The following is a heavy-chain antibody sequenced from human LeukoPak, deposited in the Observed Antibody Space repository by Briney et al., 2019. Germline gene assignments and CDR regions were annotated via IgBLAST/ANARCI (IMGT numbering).Heavy chain of an antibody. D-gene: IGHD6-13*01. CDR2: IDPSDSYT. CDR3: ARSGRYSSSPTVI. Sequence: GESLRISCKGSGYSFTTYWIGWVRQMPGKGLEWMGRIDPSDSYTNYSPSFQGHVTISADKSISTAYLQWSSLKASDTATYYCARSGRYSSSPTVIWGQGTMVTVSS. V-gene: IGHV5-10-1*01. J-gene: IGHJ3*02. CDR1: GYSFTTYW.